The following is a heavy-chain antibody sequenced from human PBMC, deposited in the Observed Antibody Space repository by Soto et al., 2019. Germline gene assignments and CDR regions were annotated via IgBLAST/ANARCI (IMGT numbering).Heavy chain of an antibody. CDR2: ISGSGGST. J-gene: IGHJ5*02. V-gene: IGHV3-23*01. CDR3: AKDRSSGYYPRNWFDP. D-gene: IGHD3-22*01. CDR1: GFTFSSYA. Sequence: EVQLLESGGGLVQPGGSLRLSCAASGFTFSSYAMSWVRQAPGKGLEWVSAISGSGGSTYYADSVKGRFTIFRDNSKNTLYLQMNSLGAEDTAVYYCAKDRSSGYYPRNWFDPWGQGTLVTVSS.